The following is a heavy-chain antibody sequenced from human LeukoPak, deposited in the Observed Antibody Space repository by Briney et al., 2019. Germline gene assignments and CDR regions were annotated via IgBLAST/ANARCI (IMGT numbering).Heavy chain of an antibody. D-gene: IGHD2-2*01. Sequence: GGSLRLSCAASGFTFSSYGMHWVRQAPGKGLEWVASIRYDGSNKYYADSVKGRFTISRDNSKNTLYLQMNSLRAEDTAVYYCANGGYCSSTSCYPFPLPPDYWGQGTLVTVSS. CDR3: ANGGYCSSTSCYPFPLPPDY. J-gene: IGHJ4*02. CDR2: IRYDGSNK. CDR1: GFTFSSYG. V-gene: IGHV3-30*02.